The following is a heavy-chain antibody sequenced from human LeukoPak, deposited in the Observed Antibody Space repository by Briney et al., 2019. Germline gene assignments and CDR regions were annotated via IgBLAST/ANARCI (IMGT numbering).Heavy chain of an antibody. J-gene: IGHJ4*02. CDR2: INANTGNP. V-gene: IGHV7-4-1*02. D-gene: IGHD6-13*01. CDR3: AKEGQYSSSWYLGY. Sequence: ASVKVSCKASGYTFTTYAMNWMRQAPGQGLEWMGWINANTGNPTYAQGFTGRFVFSLDTSVSTAYLQISSLKAEDTAVYYCAKEGQYSSSWYLGYWGQGTLVTVSS. CDR1: GYTFTTYA.